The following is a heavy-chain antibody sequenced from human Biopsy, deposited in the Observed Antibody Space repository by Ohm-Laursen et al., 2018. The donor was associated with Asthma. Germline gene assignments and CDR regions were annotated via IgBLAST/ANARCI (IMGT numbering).Heavy chain of an antibody. CDR1: GYTFINYA. V-gene: IGHV1-3*01. CDR2: INAGNGNT. D-gene: IGHD3-9*01. CDR3: ARTYYDFLAGQVNDVFAI. Sequence: SSVKVSCNASGYTFINYAIHWVRQAPGQRLEWMGWINAGNGNTKYSQKFQGRVTITRDTSASTAYMDLSSLRSEDTAVYYCARTYYDFLAGQVNDVFAIWGQGTMVTVSS. J-gene: IGHJ3*02.